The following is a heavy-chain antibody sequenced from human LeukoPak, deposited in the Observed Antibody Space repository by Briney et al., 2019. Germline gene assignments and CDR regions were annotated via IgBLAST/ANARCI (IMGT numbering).Heavy chain of an antibody. J-gene: IGHJ4*02. CDR3: ARGSPIVTTNGYFNY. Sequence: PSETLSLTCAVYGGSFSGYYWSWIRQPPGKGLEWIGEIIHSGITHYNPSLTSRGTISVDTSKSQFSLKLSSVTAADTAVYYCARGSPIVTTNGYFNYWGQGTLVTVSS. CDR1: GGSFSGYY. D-gene: IGHD5-12*01. CDR2: IIHSGIT. V-gene: IGHV4-34*01.